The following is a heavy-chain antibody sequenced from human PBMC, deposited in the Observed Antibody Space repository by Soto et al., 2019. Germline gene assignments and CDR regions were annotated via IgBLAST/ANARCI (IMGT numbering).Heavy chain of an antibody. D-gene: IGHD2-2*01. CDR2: FIPRSAKS. CDR3: AREGLVLVPTTVNSDYYYYAMDV. Sequence: ASVKVSCKASGDMFDTSTITWMRQAPGRGLEWVGGFIPRSAKSNYAQKFEGRVTITADESTSTAYMELSSLRSDDTAVYYCAREGLVLVPTTVNSDYYYYAMDVSCQGPTVTVSS. CDR1: GDMFDTST. J-gene: IGHJ6*02. V-gene: IGHV1-69*13.